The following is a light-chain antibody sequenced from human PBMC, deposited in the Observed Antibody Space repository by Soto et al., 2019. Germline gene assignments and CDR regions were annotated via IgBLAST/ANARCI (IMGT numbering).Light chain of an antibody. Sequence: DIVMTQSPLSLPVTPGEPASISCRSSQSLLYRNGYHYLDWYLQRPGQSPQLLIYLGSNRASGVPDRFSGSGSGTDFTLKISRVEAEDFGVYYCMQALHTPLTFGGVTKVEIK. J-gene: IGKJ4*01. CDR1: QSLLYRNGYHY. CDR2: LGS. CDR3: MQALHTPLT. V-gene: IGKV2-28*01.